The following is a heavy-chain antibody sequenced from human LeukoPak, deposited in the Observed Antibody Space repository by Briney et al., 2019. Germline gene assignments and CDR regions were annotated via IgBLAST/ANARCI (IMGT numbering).Heavy chain of an antibody. J-gene: IGHJ6*03. Sequence: PGGSLRLSCAASGFTFSSYAMSWVRQAPGKGLEWVSAISGSGGSTYYADSVKGRFTISRDNSKNTLYLQMNSLRAEDTAVYYCAKGYNCSSTSCLYYYKDVWGRGTTVTVSS. CDR1: GFTFSSYA. D-gene: IGHD2-2*01. CDR2: ISGSGGST. CDR3: AKGYNCSSTSCLYYYKDV. V-gene: IGHV3-23*01.